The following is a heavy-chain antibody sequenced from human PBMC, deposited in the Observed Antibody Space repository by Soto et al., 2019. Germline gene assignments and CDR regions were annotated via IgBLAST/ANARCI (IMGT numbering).Heavy chain of an antibody. CDR1: GSTFTRYG. V-gene: IGHV1-18*01. Sequence: GAPVKVSCKASGSTFTRYGISWVLQAPGQGLEWMGWISAYNGNTNYAQKLQGRVTMTTDTSTSTAYMELRSLRSDDTAVYYCARGIMLQQVTFGALSDFWCQRTVVTV. CDR2: ISAYNGNT. CDR3: ARGIMLQQVTFGALSDF. J-gene: IGHJ3*01. D-gene: IGHD3-16*01.